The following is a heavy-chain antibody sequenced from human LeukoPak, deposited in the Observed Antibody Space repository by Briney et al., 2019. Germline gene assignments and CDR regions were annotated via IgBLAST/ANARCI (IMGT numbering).Heavy chain of an antibody. V-gene: IGHV4-59*06. CDR1: GGSISSYY. CDR3: ARNSSGYYIDY. CDR2: IYYSGST. Sequence: SETLSLTCTVSGGSISSYYWSWIRQYPGKGLEWIGYIYYSGSTYYNPSLKSRVTISVETSKNQFSLKLRSVTAADTAVYYCARNSSGYYIDYWGQGTLVTVSS. D-gene: IGHD3-22*01. J-gene: IGHJ4*02.